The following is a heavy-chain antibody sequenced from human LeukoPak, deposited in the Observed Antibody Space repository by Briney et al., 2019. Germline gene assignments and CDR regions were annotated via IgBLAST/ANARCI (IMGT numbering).Heavy chain of an antibody. V-gene: IGHV3-30-3*01. Sequence: GGSLRLSCAASGFTFSSYAMHWVRQAPGKGLEWVAVISYDGSNKYYADSVKGRFTISRDNSKNTLYLQMNSLRAEDTAVYYCARDSGWELLGSYFQHWGQGTLVTVSS. CDR2: ISYDGSNK. J-gene: IGHJ1*01. D-gene: IGHD1-26*01. CDR3: ARDSGWELLGSYFQH. CDR1: GFTFSSYA.